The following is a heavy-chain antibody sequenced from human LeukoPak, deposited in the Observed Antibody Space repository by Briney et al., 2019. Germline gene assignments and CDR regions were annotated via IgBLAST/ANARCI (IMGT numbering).Heavy chain of an antibody. CDR2: VDQSGAT. J-gene: IGHJ5*02. Sequence: SETLSLTCGVSGGSFSDDFDFWTWVRQFPGKGLEWTGEVDQSGATNYNPSLKGRVSMSLDTSKKHFSLKLRSVTASDTALYFCARGFIAVAGTALNWFDPWGPGTLVTVSS. D-gene: IGHD6-19*01. CDR3: ARGFIAVAGTALNWFDP. V-gene: IGHV4-34*01. CDR1: GGSFSDDF.